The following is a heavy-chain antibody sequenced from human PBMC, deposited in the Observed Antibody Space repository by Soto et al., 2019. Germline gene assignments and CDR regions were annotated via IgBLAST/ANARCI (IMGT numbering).Heavy chain of an antibody. CDR2: IYSGGST. Sequence: GGSLRLSCSASRFTVSSNYMSWVRQAPGKGLEWVSVIYSGGSTYYADSVKGRFTISRDNSKNTLYLQMNSLRAEDTAVYYCARDKITIFGVAPDAFDIWGQGTMVTVSS. CDR3: ARDKITIFGVAPDAFDI. D-gene: IGHD3-3*01. J-gene: IGHJ3*02. V-gene: IGHV3-53*01. CDR1: RFTVSSNY.